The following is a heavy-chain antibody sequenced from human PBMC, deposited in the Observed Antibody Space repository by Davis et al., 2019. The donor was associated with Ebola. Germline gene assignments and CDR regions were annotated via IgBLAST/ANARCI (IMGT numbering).Heavy chain of an antibody. J-gene: IGHJ4*02. Sequence: AASVKVSCKASGYFFSVYYMHWVRQAPGQGLEWMGRINPNGGRTNYAQKFQGRVTLTTDTSINTAYLELIGLTSDDTAVYYCASSIVGVSDYWGQGTLVTVSS. CDR3: ASSIVGVSDY. CDR2: INPNGGRT. CDR1: GYFFSVYY. V-gene: IGHV1-2*06. D-gene: IGHD1-26*01.